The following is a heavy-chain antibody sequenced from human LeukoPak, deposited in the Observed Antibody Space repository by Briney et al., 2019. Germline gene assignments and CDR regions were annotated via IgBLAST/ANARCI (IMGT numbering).Heavy chain of an antibody. CDR1: GFTFSSYA. J-gene: IGHJ4*02. CDR3: TTLYDFWSGYYLPQDY. V-gene: IGHV3-15*01. CDR2: IKSKTDGGTT. Sequence: GGSLRLSCAASGFTFSSYAMSWVRQAPGKGLEWVGRIKSKTDGGTTDYAAPVKGRFTISRDDSKNTLYLQMNSLKTEDTAVYYCTTLYDFWSGYYLPQDYWGQGTLVTVSS. D-gene: IGHD3-3*01.